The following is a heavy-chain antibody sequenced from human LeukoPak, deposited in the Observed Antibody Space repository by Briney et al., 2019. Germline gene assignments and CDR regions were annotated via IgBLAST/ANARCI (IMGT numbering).Heavy chain of an antibody. D-gene: IGHD6-13*01. CDR1: GGSVGSSNYF. V-gene: IGHV4-61*01. CDR2: IYYSGRT. Sequence: SETLSLTCTVPGGSVGSSNYFWSWIRQPPGKGLEWIGYIYYSGRTNYNPSLKSRVAISVDTSKNQFSLKLSSVTAADTAVYYCARDVGYSTSWWGQGTLVTVSS. CDR3: ARDVGYSTSW. J-gene: IGHJ4*02.